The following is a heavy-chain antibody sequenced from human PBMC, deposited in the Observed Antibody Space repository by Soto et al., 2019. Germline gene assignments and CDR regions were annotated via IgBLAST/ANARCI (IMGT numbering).Heavy chain of an antibody. J-gene: IGHJ3*02. D-gene: IGHD3-22*01. V-gene: IGHV1-69*13. CDR1: GGTFSSYA. Sequence: ASVKVSCKASGGTFSSYAISWVRQAPGQRLEWMGGIIPIFGTANYAQKFQGRVTITADESTSTAYMELSSLRSEDTAVYYCARARSGYYDSSGFAAFDIWGQGTMVTVSS. CDR2: IIPIFGTA. CDR3: ARARSGYYDSSGFAAFDI.